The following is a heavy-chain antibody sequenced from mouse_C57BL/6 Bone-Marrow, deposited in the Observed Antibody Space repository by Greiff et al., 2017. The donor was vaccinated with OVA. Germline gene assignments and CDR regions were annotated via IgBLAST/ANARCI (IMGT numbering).Heavy chain of an antibody. CDR1: GYTFTSYG. J-gene: IGHJ3*01. CDR2: IYPRSGNT. Sequence: QVQLKESGAELARPGASVKLSCKASGYTFTSYGISWVKQRTGQGLEWIGEIYPRSGNTYYNEKFKGKATLTADKSSSTAYMELRSLTSEDSAVYFCAREIYYGNHGRFAYWGQGTLVTVSA. V-gene: IGHV1-81*01. D-gene: IGHD2-1*01. CDR3: AREIYYGNHGRFAY.